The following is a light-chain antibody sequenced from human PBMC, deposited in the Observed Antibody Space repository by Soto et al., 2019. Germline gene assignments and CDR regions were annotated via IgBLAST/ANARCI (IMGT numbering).Light chain of an antibody. Sequence: EIVLTQSPATLSLSPGERATLSCRASQSVSSYLAWYQQKPGQAPRLLLYDASNRATGIPARFSGSGSGTDFPLTISSLEAEDFAVYCCQQRSNWPLLPFGGGTKVEIK. V-gene: IGKV3-11*01. J-gene: IGKJ4*01. CDR3: QQRSNWPLLP. CDR1: QSVSSY. CDR2: DAS.